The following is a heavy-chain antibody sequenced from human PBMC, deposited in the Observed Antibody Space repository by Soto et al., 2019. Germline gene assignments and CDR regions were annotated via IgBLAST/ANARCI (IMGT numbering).Heavy chain of an antibody. CDR1: GDSISSYY. D-gene: IGHD3-22*01. CDR2: LYYGRSA. J-gene: IGHJ4*02. Sequence: QVQLQESGPGLVKPSETLSLTCAVSGDSISSYYCMWIRQPPGKGLESIGYLYYGRSANYNPSLTSRVTLSVDTSTNQCSLTLSSMTAADTSVYYCALRGMAVVPEYWGQGTLVTVSS. V-gene: IGHV4-59*01. CDR3: ALRGMAVVPEY.